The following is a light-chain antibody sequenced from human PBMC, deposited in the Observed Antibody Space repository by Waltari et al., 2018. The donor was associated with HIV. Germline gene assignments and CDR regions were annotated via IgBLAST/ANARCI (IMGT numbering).Light chain of an antibody. CDR3: QQYDSYPYT. CDR1: QSISTW. J-gene: IGKJ2*01. CDR2: KAS. V-gene: IGKV1-5*03. Sequence: DIQMTQSPSTLSASVGDRVTITCRASQSISTWLAWYQQKPEKAPKLLIYKASNLETGVPSRFSGSGSGTDFTLTISSLQPDDFATYYCQQYDSYPYTFGQGTKLEIK.